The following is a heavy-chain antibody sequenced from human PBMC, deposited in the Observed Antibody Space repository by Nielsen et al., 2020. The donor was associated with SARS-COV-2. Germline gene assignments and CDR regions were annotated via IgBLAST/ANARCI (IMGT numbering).Heavy chain of an antibody. V-gene: IGHV3-20*04. D-gene: IGHD2-2*01. Sequence: GESLKISCAASGFTFDDYGMSWVRQAPGKGLEWVSGINWNGGSTGYADSVKGRFTISRDNAKSSLYLQMNSLRAEDTAVYYCARDLVYCSSTSCYGLYGMDVWGQGTTVTVSS. CDR1: GFTFDDYG. J-gene: IGHJ6*02. CDR2: INWNGGST. CDR3: ARDLVYCSSTSCYGLYGMDV.